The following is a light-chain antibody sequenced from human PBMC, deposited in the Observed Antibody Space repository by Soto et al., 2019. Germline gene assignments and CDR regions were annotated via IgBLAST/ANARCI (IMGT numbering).Light chain of an antibody. J-gene: IGKJ2*01. V-gene: IGKV1-39*01. CDR1: QSISSY. Sequence: DIQMTQSPSSQSASVGDRVTITCRASQSISSYLNWNQQKPGKAPKLLIYAASSLQSGVPSRFSGSGSGTDFTLTISSLQPEDFATYYCQQSYSTPPTFGQGTKLEIK. CDR2: AAS. CDR3: QQSYSTPPT.